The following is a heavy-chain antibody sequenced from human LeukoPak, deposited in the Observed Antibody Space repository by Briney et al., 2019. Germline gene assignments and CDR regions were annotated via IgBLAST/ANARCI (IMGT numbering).Heavy chain of an antibody. CDR2: IYYSGST. V-gene: IGHV4-59*01. D-gene: IGHD6-6*01. J-gene: IGHJ6*02. CDR1: GGSISSYY. CDR3: ASSRYYYYGMDV. Sequence: SETLSLTCTVSGGSISSYYWSWIRQPPGKGLEWIGYIYYSGSTNYNPSLKSRVTISVDTSKNQFSLKLSSVTAADTAVYYCASSRYYYYGMDVWGQGSTVTVSS.